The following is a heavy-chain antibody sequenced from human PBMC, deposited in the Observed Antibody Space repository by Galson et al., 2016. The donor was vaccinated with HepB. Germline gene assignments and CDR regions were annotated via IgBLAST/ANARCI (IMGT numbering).Heavy chain of an antibody. CDR2: IKQDGSEK. V-gene: IGHV3-7*03. Sequence: SLRLSCAASGFSFSAYWMSWVRQSPGKGLAWVANIKQDGSEKYYVDSVKGRFTISRDNARNSLYLQVNGLRADDTAVYYCARVRLTSVTRHWTGTTYSYYGMDVWGPGTIVTVSS. D-gene: IGHD1-14*01. CDR1: GFSFSAYW. J-gene: IGHJ6*02. CDR3: ARVRLTSVTRHWTGTTYSYYGMDV.